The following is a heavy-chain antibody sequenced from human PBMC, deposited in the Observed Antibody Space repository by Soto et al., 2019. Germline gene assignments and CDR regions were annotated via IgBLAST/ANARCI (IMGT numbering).Heavy chain of an antibody. Sequence: ASVKVSCKASGYTFTSYGISWVRQAPGQGLGWMGWISAYNGNTNYAQKLQGRVTMTTDTSTSTAYMELRSLRSDDTAVYYCARDGEGYCTNGVCYTRTQKYYYYYYGMDVWGQGTTVTVSS. CDR1: GYTFTSYG. V-gene: IGHV1-18*01. D-gene: IGHD2-8*01. J-gene: IGHJ6*02. CDR3: ARDGEGYCTNGVCYTRTQKYYYYYYGMDV. CDR2: ISAYNGNT.